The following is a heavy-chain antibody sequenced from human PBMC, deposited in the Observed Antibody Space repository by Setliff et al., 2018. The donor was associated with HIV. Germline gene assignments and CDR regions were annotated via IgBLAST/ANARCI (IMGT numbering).Heavy chain of an antibody. J-gene: IGHJ4*02. CDR2: LIAMYGTA. CDR1: GGTVSRLT. D-gene: IGHD3-9*01. V-gene: IGHV1-69*05. Sequence: SVKVSCKASGGTVSRLTFGWVRQVPGQGLEWMGGLIAMYGTANYAQKFQGRVTLTTDTSTSTGYMEVRSLKSDDTAMYYCARDSPSGLVFLKPLDHWGQGTLVTVSS. CDR3: ARDSPSGLVFLKPLDH.